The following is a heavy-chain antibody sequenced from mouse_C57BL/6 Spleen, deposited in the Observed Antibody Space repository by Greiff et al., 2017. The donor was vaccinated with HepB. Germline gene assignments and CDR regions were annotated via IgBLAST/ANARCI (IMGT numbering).Heavy chain of an antibody. Sequence: QVQLQQPGAELVMPGASVKLSCKASGYTFTSYWMHWVKQRPGQGLEWIGEIDPSDSYTNYNQKFKGQSTLTVDKSSSTAYMQLSSLTSEDSAVYYCARDSADAMDYWGQGTSVTVSS. CDR3: ARDSADAMDY. D-gene: IGHD3-2*02. CDR1: GYTFTSYW. V-gene: IGHV1-69*01. J-gene: IGHJ4*01. CDR2: IDPSDSYT.